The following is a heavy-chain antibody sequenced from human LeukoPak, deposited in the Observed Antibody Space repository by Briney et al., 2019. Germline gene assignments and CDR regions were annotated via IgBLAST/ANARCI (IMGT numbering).Heavy chain of an antibody. CDR3: AREARRWWELHRQNPTDAFDI. CDR1: GYTFTSYG. CDR2: ISAYNGNT. J-gene: IGHJ3*02. D-gene: IGHD1-26*01. Sequence: GASVKVSCKASGYTFTSYGISWVRQAPGQGPEWMGWISAYNGNTNYAQKLQGRVTMTTDTSTSTAYMELRSLRSDDTAVYYCAREARRWWELHRQNPTDAFDIWGQGTMVTVSS. V-gene: IGHV1-18*01.